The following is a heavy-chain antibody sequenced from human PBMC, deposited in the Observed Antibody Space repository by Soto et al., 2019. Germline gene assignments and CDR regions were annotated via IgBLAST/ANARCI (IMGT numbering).Heavy chain of an antibody. CDR2: MNPNSGNT. CDR1: GYTFTNYN. J-gene: IGHJ3*02. V-gene: IGHV1-8*01. Sequence: ASVKVSCKASGYTFTNYNINWVRQASGQGLEWMAWMNPNSGNTGYAQKFQGRVTVTRNTSISTAYMDLSSLRSEDTAVYYCARGLSDYGEYYAFDIWGQGTMVTVSS. CDR3: ARGLSDYGEYYAFDI. D-gene: IGHD4-17*01.